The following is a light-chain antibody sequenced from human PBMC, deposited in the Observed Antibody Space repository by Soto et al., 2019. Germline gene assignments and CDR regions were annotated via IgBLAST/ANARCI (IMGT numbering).Light chain of an antibody. CDR2: DVS. Sequence: QSALTQPASVSGSPGQSITISCTGTSSDVGGYNYVSWYQQHPGKAPKLMIYDVSNRPSGVSNRFSGSKSGNTASLTISGLQAEDVADYYSSAYTRRSTLAVFGVGITLTVL. J-gene: IGLJ2*01. V-gene: IGLV2-14*01. CDR3: SAYTRRSTLAV. CDR1: SSDVGGYNY.